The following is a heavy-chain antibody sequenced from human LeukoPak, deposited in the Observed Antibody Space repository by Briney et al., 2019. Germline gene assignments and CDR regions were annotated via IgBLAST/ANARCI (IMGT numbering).Heavy chain of an antibody. V-gene: IGHV4-34*01. CDR1: GASFSGYY. D-gene: IGHD6-19*01. CDR2: VNDSGST. CDR3: ARAGYSSGWYEGKNWFDP. J-gene: IGHJ5*02. Sequence: SSETLSLTCSVSGASFSGYYYTWIRQPPGKGLEWIGDVNDSGSTNYNPSLKSRVTISVDTSKNQFSLKLGSVTAADTAVYYCARAGYSSGWYEGKNWFDPWGQGTLVTVSS.